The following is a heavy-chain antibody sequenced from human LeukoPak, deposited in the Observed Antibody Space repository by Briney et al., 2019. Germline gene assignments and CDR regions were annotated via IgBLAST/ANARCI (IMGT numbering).Heavy chain of an antibody. CDR1: GFTFSSYE. Sequence: GSLRLSCAASGFTFSSYEMNWVRQAPGKGLEWVSYISSGSTIYYADSVKGRFTISRDNAKNSLYLQMNSLRAEDTAVYYCARTGYLHFDYWGQGTLVTVSS. D-gene: IGHD3-9*01. V-gene: IGHV3-48*03. J-gene: IGHJ4*02. CDR3: ARTGYLHFDY. CDR2: ISSGSTI.